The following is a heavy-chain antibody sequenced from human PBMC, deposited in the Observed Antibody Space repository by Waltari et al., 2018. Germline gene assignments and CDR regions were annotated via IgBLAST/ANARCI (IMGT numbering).Heavy chain of an antibody. CDR1: GSTFSSYS. CDR2: ISKSSRTI. V-gene: IGHV3-48*04. D-gene: IGHD6-13*01. Sequence: EVQLVESGGGLVQPGGSLRLSCAASGSTFSSYSMNWVRQAPGKGLEWVSYISKSSRTIYHADSVKGRFTISRDNSKNTLYRQMNSLRAEDTAVYYCARDGYSSSNWYFDLWGRGTLVTVSS. CDR3: ARDGYSSSNWYFDL. J-gene: IGHJ2*01.